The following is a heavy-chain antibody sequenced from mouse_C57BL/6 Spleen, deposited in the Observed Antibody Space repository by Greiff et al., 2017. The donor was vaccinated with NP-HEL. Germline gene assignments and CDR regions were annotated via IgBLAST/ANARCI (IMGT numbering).Heavy chain of an antibody. CDR2: IRNKANGYTT. D-gene: IGHD1-1*01. CDR1: GFTFTDYY. J-gene: IGHJ1*03. CDR3: ARSAYGSEGYFDV. V-gene: IGHV7-3*01. Sequence: EVQGVESGGGLVQPGGSLSLSCAASGFTFTDYYMSWVRQPPGKALEWLGFIRNKANGYTTEYSASVKGRFTISRDNSQSILYLQMNALRAEDSATYYCARSAYGSEGYFDVWGTGTTVTVSS.